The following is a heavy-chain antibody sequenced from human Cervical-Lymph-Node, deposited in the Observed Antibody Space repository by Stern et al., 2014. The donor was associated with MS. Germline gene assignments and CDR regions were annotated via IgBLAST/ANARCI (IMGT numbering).Heavy chain of an antibody. Sequence: EVQLVQSGVEVKKPGESLKISCKVSENIFSNFWIGWLRQMPGQGLEYVGIIYPDDSDTKYGPSFEGQVTISADKSINTAYLHWSSLKASDTAIYYCARHYGYYFDFWGQGTLVTVSS. J-gene: IGHJ4*02. CDR3: ARHYGYYFDF. CDR1: ENIFSNFW. CDR2: IYPDDSDT. D-gene: IGHD4-17*01. V-gene: IGHV5-51*01.